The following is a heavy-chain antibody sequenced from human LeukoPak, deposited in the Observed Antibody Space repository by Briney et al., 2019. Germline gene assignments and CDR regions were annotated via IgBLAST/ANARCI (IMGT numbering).Heavy chain of an antibody. CDR1: GGSISSGGYY. D-gene: IGHD6-25*01. CDR3: ASDPPVGAATATK. CDR2: INIGGST. J-gene: IGHJ4*02. Sequence: SETLSLTCTVSGGSISSGGYYWSWIRQHPGKGLEWIGYINIGGSTYYNPSLKSRLTISQDTSKNQFSLKLSSVTAADTAVYYCASDPPVGAATATKWGQGTLVTVSS. V-gene: IGHV4-31*03.